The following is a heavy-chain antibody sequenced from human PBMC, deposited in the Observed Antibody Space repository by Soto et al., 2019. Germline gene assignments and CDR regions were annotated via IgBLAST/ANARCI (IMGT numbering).Heavy chain of an antibody. CDR1: GGSISSYY. Sequence: QVQLQESGPGLVKPSETLSLTCTVSGGSISSYYWSWIRQPPGKGLEWIGYIYYSGSTNYNPSLKGRVTISGDTTKNQLSLKLSSVTAADTAVYYCARRYGYYFDYWGQGTLVTVSS. V-gene: IGHV4-59*08. J-gene: IGHJ4*02. CDR2: IYYSGST. D-gene: IGHD4-17*01. CDR3: ARRYGYYFDY.